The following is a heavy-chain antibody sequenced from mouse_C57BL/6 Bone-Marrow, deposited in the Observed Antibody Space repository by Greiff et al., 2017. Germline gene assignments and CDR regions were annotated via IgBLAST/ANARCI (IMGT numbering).Heavy chain of an antibody. V-gene: IGHV1-19*01. Sequence: EVKLMESGPVLVKPGASVKMSCKASGYTFTDYYMNWVKQSHGKSLEWIGVINPYNGGTSYNQKFKGKATLTVDKSSSTAYMELNSLTSEDSAVYYGARGDYYAMDYWGQGTSVTVSS. CDR3: ARGDYYAMDY. CDR1: GYTFTDYY. J-gene: IGHJ4*01. CDR2: INPYNGGT.